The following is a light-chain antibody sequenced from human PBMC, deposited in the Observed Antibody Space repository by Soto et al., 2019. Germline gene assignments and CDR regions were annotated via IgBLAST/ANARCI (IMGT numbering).Light chain of an antibody. CDR3: LLSYNGPYV. CDR1: TGAVTNGHY. V-gene: IGLV7-46*01. CDR2: DTT. J-gene: IGLJ1*01. Sequence: QAVVTQEPSLTVSPGGTVNLTCGSSTGAVTNGHYPYWFQQKPGQAPRTLIYDTTNRHSWTPARFSGSLLGGKAALTLSGAQPEDEAEYYCLLSYNGPYVFGTGTKVTAL.